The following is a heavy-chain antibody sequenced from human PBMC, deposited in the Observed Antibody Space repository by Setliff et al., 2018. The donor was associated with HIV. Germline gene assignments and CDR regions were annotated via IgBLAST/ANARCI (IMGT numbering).Heavy chain of an antibody. CDR1: GGSISSGAYY. CDR2: IYTSGST. CDR3: ARDMSPMFPYYFDD. J-gene: IGHJ4*02. D-gene: IGHD3-10*02. V-gene: IGHV4-61*09. Sequence: PSETLSLTCTVSGGSISSGAYYWSWIRQPAGKGLDWIGHIYTSGSTNYNPSLKSRVTISVDTSKNQFSLKLNSVTAADTAVYFCARDMSPMFPYYFDDWGQGTLVTVSS.